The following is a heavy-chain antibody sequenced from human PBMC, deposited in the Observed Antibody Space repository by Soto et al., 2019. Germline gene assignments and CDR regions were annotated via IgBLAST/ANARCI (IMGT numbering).Heavy chain of an antibody. CDR2: IYYRGTS. CDR1: GGSISNCY. CDR3: AGLQINYYYMDV. D-gene: IGHD4-4*01. Sequence: SXTLSLTCTISGGSISNCYWNWSRQPPVKGLEWIGDIYYRGTSNYNPSLKNRVIISLDTSKNQFSLKLNSVTAADTAVYFCAGLQINYYYMDVWGKGTTVTVSS. J-gene: IGHJ6*03. V-gene: IGHV4-59*13.